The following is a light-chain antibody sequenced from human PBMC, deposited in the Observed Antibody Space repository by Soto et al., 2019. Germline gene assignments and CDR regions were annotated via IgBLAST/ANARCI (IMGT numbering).Light chain of an antibody. V-gene: IGKV3-20*01. CDR3: QQYGSSPIT. CDR1: QSVSSN. J-gene: IGKJ5*01. Sequence: EKVMAQSPDTPSLSPGERATLSRRASQSVSSNLAWYQQKPGQAPRLLIYGASSRATGIPDRFSGSGSGTDFTLTISRLEPEDFAVYYCQQYGSSPITFGQGTRLEIK. CDR2: GAS.